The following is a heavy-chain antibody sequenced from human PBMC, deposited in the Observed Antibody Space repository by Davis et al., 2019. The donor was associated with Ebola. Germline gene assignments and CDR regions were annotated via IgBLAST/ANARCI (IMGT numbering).Heavy chain of an antibody. D-gene: IGHD4-17*01. Sequence: PGGSLRLSCATSGFTFTTYCLTWVRQIPGKGLDWVSSISRTSGDKSYRDSVKGRFTISRDNAKNSLYLQLSSLRVEDTGIYYCAKEKYGDYEPPDYWGQGTLVTVSS. J-gene: IGHJ4*02. V-gene: IGHV3-21*01. CDR1: GFTFTTYC. CDR3: AKEKYGDYEPPDY. CDR2: ISRTSGDK.